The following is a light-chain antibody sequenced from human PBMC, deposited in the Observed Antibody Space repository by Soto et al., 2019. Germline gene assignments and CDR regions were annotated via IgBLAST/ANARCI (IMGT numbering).Light chain of an antibody. J-gene: IGKJ3*01. Sequence: DILMTQSPLSLPVTPGEPASISCRSSQSLLHSNGYNYLDWYLQKTGQSPQLLIYLGSNRATGGPDRFSDSGSGTEFTLKISRVEAEDVGVYYWIHALQTPRTFGSGTQMDIK. CDR1: QSLLHSNGYNY. CDR2: LGS. V-gene: IGKV2-28*01. CDR3: IHALQTPRT.